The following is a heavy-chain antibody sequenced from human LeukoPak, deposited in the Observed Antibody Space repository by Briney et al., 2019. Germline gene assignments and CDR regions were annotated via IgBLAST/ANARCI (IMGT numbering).Heavy chain of an antibody. D-gene: IGHD3-3*01. CDR1: GGTFSSYA. Sequence: ASVKVSCKASGGTFSSYAISWVRQAPGQGLEWMGGIIPIFGTANYAQKFQGRVTITADESTSTAYMELSSLRSEDTAVYYCAREGRGYDFWSGQFDYWGQGTLVTVSS. CDR3: AREGRGYDFWSGQFDY. V-gene: IGHV1-69*13. J-gene: IGHJ4*02. CDR2: IIPIFGTA.